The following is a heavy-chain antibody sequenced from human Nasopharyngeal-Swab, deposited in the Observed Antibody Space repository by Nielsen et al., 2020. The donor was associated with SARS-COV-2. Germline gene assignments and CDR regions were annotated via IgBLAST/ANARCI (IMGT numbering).Heavy chain of an antibody. V-gene: IGHV3-23*01. CDR1: GFTFSSYA. Sequence: GESLKISCAASGFTFSSYAMSWVRQAPGKGLEWVSAISGSGGSTYYADSVKGRFTISRDNSKNTLYLQMNSLRAEDTAVYYCGRGGKLGALDIWGQGTMVTVSS. CDR2: ISGSGGST. D-gene: IGHD3-16*01. CDR3: GRGGKLGALDI. J-gene: IGHJ3*02.